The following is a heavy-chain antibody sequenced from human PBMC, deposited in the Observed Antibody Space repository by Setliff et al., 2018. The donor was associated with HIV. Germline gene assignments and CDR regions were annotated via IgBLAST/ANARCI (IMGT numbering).Heavy chain of an antibody. CDR2: IYYSGAT. Sequence: SETLSLTCTVSGGSISNGGYYWSWIRQHPGKGLEWIGDIYYSGATYYNPSLKNRVTISLDTSKSQFSLKLTSVTAADTALYYCASGRGAKGGYDYFGSWGQGTLVTVSS. CDR1: GGSISNGGYY. J-gene: IGHJ4*02. D-gene: IGHD5-12*01. V-gene: IGHV4-31*03. CDR3: ASGRGAKGGYDYFGS.